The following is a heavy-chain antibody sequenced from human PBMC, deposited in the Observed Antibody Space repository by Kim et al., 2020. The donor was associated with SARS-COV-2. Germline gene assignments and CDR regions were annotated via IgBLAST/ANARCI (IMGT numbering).Heavy chain of an antibody. Sequence: SETLSLTCTVSGGSITSGVYYWSWIRQPPGKGLEWIGYIYYDERTFYNPSLKSRVTISVDTSKNQLSLRLSSVTAADTAVYYCARVQNDNSGYNFDYWGQGTLVTVSS. V-gene: IGHV4-30-4*01. J-gene: IGHJ4*02. CDR1: GGSITSGVYY. D-gene: IGHD3-22*01. CDR2: IYYDERT. CDR3: ARVQNDNSGYNFDY.